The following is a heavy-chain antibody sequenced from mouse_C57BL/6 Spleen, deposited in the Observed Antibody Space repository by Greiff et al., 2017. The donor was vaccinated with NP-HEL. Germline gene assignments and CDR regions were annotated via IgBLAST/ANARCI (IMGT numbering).Heavy chain of an antibody. CDR2: INPYNGDT. J-gene: IGHJ1*03. Sequence: EVQLQQSGPELVKPGDSVKISCKASGYSFTGYFMNWVMQSHGKSLEWIGRINPYNGDTFYNQKFKGKATLTVDKSSSTAHMELRSLTSEDSAVYYCARSPFYYYGSKGYFDVWGTGTTVTVSS. V-gene: IGHV1-20*01. CDR3: ARSPFYYYGSKGYFDV. CDR1: GYSFTGYF. D-gene: IGHD1-1*01.